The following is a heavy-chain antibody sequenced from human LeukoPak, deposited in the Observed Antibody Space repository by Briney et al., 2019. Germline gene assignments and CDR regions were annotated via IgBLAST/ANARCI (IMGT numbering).Heavy chain of an antibody. D-gene: IGHD6-19*01. CDR2: IIPIFGTA. CDR1: GGTFSSYA. CDR3: ARSPQNWAVATCFDY. J-gene: IGHJ4*02. V-gene: IGHV1-69*13. Sequence: ASVKVSCKASGGTFSSYAISWVRQAPGQGLEWMGGIIPIFGTANYAQKFQGRVTITADESTSTAYMELSSLRSEDTAVYYCARSPQNWAVATCFDYWGQGTLVTVSS.